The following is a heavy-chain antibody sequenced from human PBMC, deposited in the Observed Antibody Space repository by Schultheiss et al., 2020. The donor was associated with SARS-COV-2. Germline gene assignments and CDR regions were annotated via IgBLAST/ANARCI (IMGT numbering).Heavy chain of an antibody. Sequence: GGSLRLSCAASGFTFSSYGMHWVRQAPGKGLEWVAVISYDGSNKYYADSVKGRFTISRDNSKNTLYLQMNSLKTEDTAVYYCTTDRVVVTAISYYYYGMDVWGQGTMVTVSS. CDR1: GFTFSSYG. D-gene: IGHD2-21*02. V-gene: IGHV3-30*03. J-gene: IGHJ6*02. CDR2: ISYDGSNK. CDR3: TTDRVVVTAISYYYYGMDV.